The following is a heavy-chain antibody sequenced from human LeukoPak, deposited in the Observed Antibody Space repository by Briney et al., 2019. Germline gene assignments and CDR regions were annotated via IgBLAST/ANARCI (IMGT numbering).Heavy chain of an antibody. Sequence: SETLSLTCDVSGGSVTSTNWWTWVRQPPGKGLEWTGEVHLDGRTNYNPSLKSRLIMSVDLPEDHISLRLTSVTAADTAVYYCAREGGFYRPLDYSGQGTLVTVSS. V-gene: IGHV4-4*02. J-gene: IGHJ4*02. CDR3: AREGGFYRPLDY. CDR1: GGSVTSTNW. CDR2: VHLDGRT. D-gene: IGHD3-3*01.